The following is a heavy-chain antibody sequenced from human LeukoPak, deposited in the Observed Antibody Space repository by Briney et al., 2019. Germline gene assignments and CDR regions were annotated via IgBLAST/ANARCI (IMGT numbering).Heavy chain of an antibody. Sequence: SETLSLTCTVSGGSISSSSYYWGWIRQPPGKGLEWIGSIYYSGSTYYNPSLKSRVTISVDTSKNQFPLKLSSVTAADTAVYYCARVNTLIRGIGWFDPWGQGILVTVSS. J-gene: IGHJ5*02. D-gene: IGHD3-10*01. CDR3: ARVNTLIRGIGWFDP. CDR2: IYYSGST. V-gene: IGHV4-39*01. CDR1: GGSISSSSYY.